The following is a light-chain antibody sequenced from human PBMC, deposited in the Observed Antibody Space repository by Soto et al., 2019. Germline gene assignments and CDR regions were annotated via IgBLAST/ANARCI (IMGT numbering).Light chain of an antibody. CDR2: ASS. V-gene: IGKV1-9*01. CDR1: QGISSY. Sequence: DIQLTQSPSFLSASVGDRVTITCRASQGISSYLAWYQQTPGKAPKLLIYASSTLQSGVPSRFSGSGSGTEFTLTISNLQPEDFATYFSQQLNTFPITFGQGTRL. CDR3: QQLNTFPIT. J-gene: IGKJ5*01.